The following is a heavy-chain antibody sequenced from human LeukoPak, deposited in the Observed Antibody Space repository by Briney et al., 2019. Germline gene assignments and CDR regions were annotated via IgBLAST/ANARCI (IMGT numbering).Heavy chain of an antibody. CDR3: ARAEGSGYYQGRDY. D-gene: IGHD3-22*01. Sequence: ASVKVSCKASGYTFTAYYMHWVRQAPGQGLEWMGWMNPNSGGTNFVQKFQGRVTMTRDTSISTAYMELSRLTSDDTAMYYCARAEGSGYYQGRDYWGQGTLVTVSS. CDR2: MNPNSGGT. J-gene: IGHJ4*02. CDR1: GYTFTAYY. V-gene: IGHV1-2*02.